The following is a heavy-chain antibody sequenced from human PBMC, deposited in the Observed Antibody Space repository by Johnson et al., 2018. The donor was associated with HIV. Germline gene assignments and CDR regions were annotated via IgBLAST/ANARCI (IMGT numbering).Heavy chain of an antibody. CDR2: IIRDATTA. CDR3: AKDLIELQGAFDI. J-gene: IGHJ3*02. Sequence: VQLVESGGGVVQPGRSLRLPCAASGFTFSAYWMHWVRQAPGQGLVWVSRIIRDATTAISADSVKGRFTISRDSSKNTLYLQMNSLRAEDTAVYYCAKDLIELQGAFDIWGQGTMVTVSS. D-gene: IGHD1-26*01. CDR1: GFTFSAYW. V-gene: IGHV3-74*01.